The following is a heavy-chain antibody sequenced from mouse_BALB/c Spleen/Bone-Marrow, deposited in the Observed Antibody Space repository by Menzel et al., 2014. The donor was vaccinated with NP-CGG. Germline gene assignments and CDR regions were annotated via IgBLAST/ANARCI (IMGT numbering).Heavy chain of an antibody. D-gene: IGHD1-1*01. J-gene: IGHJ3*01. CDR3: ARRGLLRSQGFAY. Sequence: EVMLVESGGGLVQPGGSLKLSCAASGFDFSRYWMSWVRQAPGKGLEWIGEISPDSSTINYTPSLKDKFIISRDNAKNTLYLQMSKVRSEDTALYYCARRGLLRSQGFAYWGQGTLVTVSA. CDR1: GFDFSRYW. CDR2: ISPDSSTI. V-gene: IGHV4-1*02.